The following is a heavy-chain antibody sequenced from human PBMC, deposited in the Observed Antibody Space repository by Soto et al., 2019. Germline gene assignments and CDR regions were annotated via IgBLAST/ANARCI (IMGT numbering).Heavy chain of an antibody. CDR3: AKDYRGDLPLNYYYYGMDV. Sequence: ETLSLSCAASGFTFSSYAMSWVRQAPGKGLEWVSAISGSGGSTYYADSVKGRFTISRDNSKNTLYLQMNSLRAEDTAVYYCAKDYRGDLPLNYYYYGMDVWGQGTTVTVSS. CDR2: ISGSGGST. CDR1: GFTFSSYA. V-gene: IGHV3-23*01. J-gene: IGHJ6*02. D-gene: IGHD3-10*01.